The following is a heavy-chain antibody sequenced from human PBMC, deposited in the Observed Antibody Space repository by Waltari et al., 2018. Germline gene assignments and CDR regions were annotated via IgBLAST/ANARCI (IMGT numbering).Heavy chain of an antibody. CDR1: GLSFSSDT. J-gene: IGHJ4*02. Sequence: QVQLVESGGGVVQPGGSLRLSCVVSGLSFSSDTLHWVRQAPGKGLEWVALILDDGSDAYYADSLKGRFTVSRDNSKNTLYLQMNTLRPEDTGVFYCASSLDFWGQGTLVTVSS. CDR3: ASSLDF. V-gene: IGHV3-30*14. CDR2: ILDDGSDA.